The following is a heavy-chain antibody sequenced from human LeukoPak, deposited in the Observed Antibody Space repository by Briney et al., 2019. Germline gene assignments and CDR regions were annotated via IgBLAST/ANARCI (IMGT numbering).Heavy chain of an antibody. CDR1: GFTFSSYW. V-gene: IGHV3-74*01. Sequence: GGSLRLSCAASGFTFSSYWMHWVRQAPGKGLVWVSRINSEGSSTSYADSVKGRFTISRDNAKSTLYLQMNSLRAEDTAVYYCARDRWGYDSSGYPWYWGQGTLVTVSS. CDR2: INSEGSST. CDR3: ARDRWGYDSSGYPWY. D-gene: IGHD3-22*01. J-gene: IGHJ4*02.